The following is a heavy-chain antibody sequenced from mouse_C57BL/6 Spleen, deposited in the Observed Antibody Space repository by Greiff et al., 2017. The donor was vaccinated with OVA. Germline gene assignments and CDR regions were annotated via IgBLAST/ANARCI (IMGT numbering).Heavy chain of an antibody. CDR2: ISSGGSYT. J-gene: IGHJ3*01. Sequence: EVNVVESGGDLVKPGGSLKLSCAASGFTFSSYGMSWVRQTPDKRLEWVATISSGGSYTYYPDSVKGRFTISRDNAKNTLYLQMSSLKSEDTAMYYCARHEAYYGSSPWFAYWGQGTLVTVSA. V-gene: IGHV5-6*01. D-gene: IGHD1-1*01. CDR1: GFTFSSYG. CDR3: ARHEAYYGSSPWFAY.